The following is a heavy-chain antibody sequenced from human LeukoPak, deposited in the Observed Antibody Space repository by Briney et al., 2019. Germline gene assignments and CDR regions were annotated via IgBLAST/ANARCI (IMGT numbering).Heavy chain of an antibody. J-gene: IGHJ6*03. D-gene: IGHD5-12*01. CDR2: MNPNSGNT. CDR1: GYTFTSYD. V-gene: IGHV1-8*03. Sequence: ASVKVSCKASGYTFTSYDINWVRLATGQGIGWMGWMNPNSGNTGYAQKFQGRVTITSNTSISKAYMELSSLRSEDTAVYYCARANSGYDHPPSYYYYMDVWGKGTTVTVSS. CDR3: ARANSGYDHPPSYYYYMDV.